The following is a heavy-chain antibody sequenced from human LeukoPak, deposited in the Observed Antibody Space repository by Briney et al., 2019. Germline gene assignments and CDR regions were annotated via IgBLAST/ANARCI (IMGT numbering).Heavy chain of an antibody. CDR1: GCTFTGYY. Sequence: ASVKVSCKASGCTFTGYYMHWVRQAPGQGLEWMGWINPNSGGTNYAQKFQGRVTMTRDTSISTAYMELSRLRSDDTAVYYCARARACSGGSCVYWFDPWGQGTLVTVSS. V-gene: IGHV1-2*02. CDR2: INPNSGGT. D-gene: IGHD2-15*01. J-gene: IGHJ5*02. CDR3: ARARACSGGSCVYWFDP.